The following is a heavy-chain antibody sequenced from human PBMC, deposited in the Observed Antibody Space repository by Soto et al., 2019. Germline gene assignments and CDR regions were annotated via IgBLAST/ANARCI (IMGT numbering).Heavy chain of an antibody. CDR2: ISYHGTDT. CDR1: GFTFSNYA. J-gene: IGHJ4*02. D-gene: IGHD2-21*02. V-gene: IGHV3-30-3*01. CDR3: VRGNPPYCGGDRPPLYFDY. Sequence: GGSLRLSCAASGFTFSNYALNWVRQAPGKGLEWVTIISYHGTDTHYADSVKGRFIISRDNSKNTLYLQMDSLRVEDTAVYYCVRGNPPYCGGDRPPLYFDYWGQGALVTVSS.